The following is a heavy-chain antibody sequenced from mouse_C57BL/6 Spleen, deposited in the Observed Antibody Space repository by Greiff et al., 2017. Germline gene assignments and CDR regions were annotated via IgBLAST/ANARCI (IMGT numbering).Heavy chain of an antibody. Sequence: EVQRVESGGGLVKPGGSLKLSCAASGFTFSSYAMSWVRQTPEKRLEWVATISDGGSYTYYPDNVKGRFTISRDNAKNNLYLQMSHLKSEDTAMYYCARDATIVTSFDYWGQGTTLTVSS. CDR1: GFTFSSYA. V-gene: IGHV5-4*01. CDR2: ISDGGSYT. CDR3: ARDATIVTSFDY. J-gene: IGHJ2*01. D-gene: IGHD2-5*01.